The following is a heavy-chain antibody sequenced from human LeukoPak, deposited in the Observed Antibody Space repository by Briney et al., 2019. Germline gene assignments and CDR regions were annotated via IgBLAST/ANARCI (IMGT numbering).Heavy chain of an antibody. D-gene: IGHD3-22*01. Sequence: GGSLRLSCAASGFTFSSYAMHWVRQAPGKGLEWVSVTYTGGNSYYADSVKGRFIISRDISKNTLYLQMNSLRAEDSALYYCARGGRGSAAVVAPRSFDIWGQGTMVTVSS. CDR1: GFTFSSYA. CDR3: ARGGRGSAAVVAPRSFDI. CDR2: TYTGGNS. V-gene: IGHV3-53*01. J-gene: IGHJ3*02.